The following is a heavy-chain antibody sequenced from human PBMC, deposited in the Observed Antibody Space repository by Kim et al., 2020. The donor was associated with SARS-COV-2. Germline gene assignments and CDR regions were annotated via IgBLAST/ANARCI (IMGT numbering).Heavy chain of an antibody. J-gene: IGHJ3*02. Sequence: SVKVSCKASGGTFSSYAISWVRQAPGQGLEWMGGIIPIFGTANYAQKFQGRVTITADESTSTAYMELSSLRSEDTAVYYCARALVGALSAFDIWGQGTMVTVSS. V-gene: IGHV1-69*13. D-gene: IGHD2-8*02. CDR2: IIPIFGTA. CDR1: GGTFSSYA. CDR3: ARALVGALSAFDI.